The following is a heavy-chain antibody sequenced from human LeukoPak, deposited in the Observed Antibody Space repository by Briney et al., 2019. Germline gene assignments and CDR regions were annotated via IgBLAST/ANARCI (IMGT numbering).Heavy chain of an antibody. V-gene: IGHV4-59*01. CDR2: IYYSGST. CDR1: GGSISSYY. Sequence: SETLSLTCTVSGGSISSYYWSWIRQPPGKGLEWIGYIYYSGSTNYNPSLKSRVTISVDTSKNQFSLKLSSVTAADTAVYYCARTPPDYGDYLYYFDYWGQGTLVTVSS. D-gene: IGHD4-17*01. CDR3: ARTPPDYGDYLYYFDY. J-gene: IGHJ4*02.